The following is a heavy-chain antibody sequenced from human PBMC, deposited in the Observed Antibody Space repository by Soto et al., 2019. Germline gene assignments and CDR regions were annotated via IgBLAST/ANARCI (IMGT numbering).Heavy chain of an antibody. CDR2: ISSNGGST. V-gene: IGHV3-64*01. J-gene: IGHJ6*03. CDR3: AKRMYGANSGYYMDV. D-gene: IGHD4-17*01. CDR1: GFTFSSYA. Sequence: EVQLVESGGGLVQPGGSLRLSCAASGFTFSSYAMHWVRQAPGKGLEYVSAISSNGGSTDYANSVKGRFTISRDNSKNTLYLHMGRLRAEDMAVYYCAKRMYGANSGYYMDVWGKGTTVTVSS.